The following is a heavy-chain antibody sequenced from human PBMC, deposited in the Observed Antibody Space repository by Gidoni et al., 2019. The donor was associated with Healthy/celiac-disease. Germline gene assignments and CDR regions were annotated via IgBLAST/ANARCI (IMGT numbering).Heavy chain of an antibody. D-gene: IGHD3-10*01. CDR1: GFTVGSNY. Sequence: EVQLVESGGGLVQPGGSLRLSWAASGFTVGSNYMSWVRQAPGKGLEWVSVIYSGGSTYYADSVKGRFTISRDNSKNTLYLQMNSLRAEDTAVYYCARDRGSGSYYPYYYYGMDVWGQGTTVTVSS. CDR2: IYSGGST. CDR3: ARDRGSGSYYPYYYYGMDV. V-gene: IGHV3-66*01. J-gene: IGHJ6*02.